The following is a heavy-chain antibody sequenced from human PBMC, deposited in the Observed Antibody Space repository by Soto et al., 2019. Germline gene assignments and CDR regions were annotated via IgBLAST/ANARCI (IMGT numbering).Heavy chain of an antibody. CDR3: AKATATGGGAFDI. J-gene: IGHJ3*02. Sequence: GGSLRLSCAASGFFCSSYDMSWVRQAPGKGLEWVSTILVDGRTFYVDSVKGRFTISRDSSQNTVYLQMNSLTVGDTALYYCAKATATGGGAFDICGQGTMVTVSS. V-gene: IGHV3-23*01. CDR1: GFFCSSYD. D-gene: IGHD2-8*02. CDR2: ILVDGRT.